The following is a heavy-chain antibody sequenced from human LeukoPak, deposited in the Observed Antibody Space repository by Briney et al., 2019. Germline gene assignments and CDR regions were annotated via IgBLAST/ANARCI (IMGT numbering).Heavy chain of an antibody. V-gene: IGHV3-21*01. CDR2: ISSSSSYI. J-gene: IGHJ4*02. CDR3: ARARTISDAFDC. D-gene: IGHD1/OR15-1a*01. CDR1: GFTFSSYS. Sequence: GGSLRLSCAASGFTFSSYSMNWVRQAPGKGLEWVSSISSSSSYIYYADSVKGRFTISRDNAKNSLYLQMNSLRAEDTAVYYCARARTISDAFDCWGQGTLVTVSS.